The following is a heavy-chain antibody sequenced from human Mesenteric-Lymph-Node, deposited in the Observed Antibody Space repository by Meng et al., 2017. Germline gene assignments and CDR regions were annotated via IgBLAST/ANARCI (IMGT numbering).Heavy chain of an antibody. CDR2: IKQDGSEK. CDR3: ARDLTNYYDSSYDY. Sequence: GESLKISCAASGFTFSSYWMSWVRQAPGKGLEWVANIKQDGSEKYYVDSVKGRFTISRDNAKNSLYLQMNSLRAEDTAVYYCARDLTNYYDSSYDYWGQGTLVTVSS. J-gene: IGHJ4*02. V-gene: IGHV3-7*01. D-gene: IGHD3-22*01. CDR1: GFTFSSYW.